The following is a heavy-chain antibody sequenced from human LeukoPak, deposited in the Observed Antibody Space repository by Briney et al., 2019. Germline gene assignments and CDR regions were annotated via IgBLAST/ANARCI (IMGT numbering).Heavy chain of an antibody. Sequence: SQTLSLTCTVSGGSISSGSYYWSWIRQPAGKGLEWIGRIYTSGSTNYNPSLKSRVTISVDTSKNQFSLKLSSVTAADTAVYYYARDRQYRTKGYYYYYMDVWGKGTTVTISS. V-gene: IGHV4-61*02. J-gene: IGHJ6*03. CDR3: ARDRQYRTKGYYYYYMDV. D-gene: IGHD1-1*01. CDR1: GGSISSGSYY. CDR2: IYTSGST.